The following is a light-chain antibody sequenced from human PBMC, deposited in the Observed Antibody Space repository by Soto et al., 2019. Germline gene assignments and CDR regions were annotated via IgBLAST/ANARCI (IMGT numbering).Light chain of an antibody. Sequence: QSALTQPPSASGSPGQSVTISCTGTKNDIGGYDFVSWYQQHPGKVPKLLIYEVTKRPSGVPDRFSGSKSGNTASLTVSGLQADDEADYYCCSHAGSKNYYLFGPGTKVTVL. V-gene: IGLV2-8*01. CDR2: EVT. CDR1: KNDIGGYDF. J-gene: IGLJ1*01. CDR3: CSHAGSKNYYL.